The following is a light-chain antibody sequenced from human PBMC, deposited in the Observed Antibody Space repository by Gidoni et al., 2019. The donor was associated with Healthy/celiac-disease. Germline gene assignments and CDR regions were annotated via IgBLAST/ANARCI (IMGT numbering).Light chain of an antibody. J-gene: IGKJ2*01. CDR3: QQYYSYPHT. CDR1: QGISSY. V-gene: IGKV1-8*01. CDR2: AAS. Sequence: AVRTTQSPSSFSASTGDRVTITCRASQGISSYLVWYQQKPGKAPKLLIYAASTLQSGVPSRFSGSGSGTDFTLTISCLQSEDFATYYCQQYYSYPHTFGQGTKLEIK.